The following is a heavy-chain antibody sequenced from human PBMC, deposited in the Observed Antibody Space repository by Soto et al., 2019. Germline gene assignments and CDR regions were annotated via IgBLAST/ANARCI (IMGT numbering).Heavy chain of an antibody. CDR1: GFSLSTSGVG. Sequence: SGPTLVNHKQTLALTCTFSGFSLSTSGVGVGWIRQPPGKALEWLALIYWDDDKRYSPSLKSRLTITKDTSKNQVVLTMTNMDPVDTATYYCAQIIGEQWLAGAEYFQHWGQGTLVTVSS. CDR2: IYWDDDK. CDR3: AQIIGEQWLAGAEYFQH. J-gene: IGHJ1*01. V-gene: IGHV2-5*02. D-gene: IGHD6-19*01.